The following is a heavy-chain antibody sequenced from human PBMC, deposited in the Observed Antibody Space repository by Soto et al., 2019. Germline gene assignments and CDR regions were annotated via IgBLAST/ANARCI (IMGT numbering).Heavy chain of an antibody. D-gene: IGHD7-27*01. CDR3: ARVAGALLPFDY. CDR2: LASSGDKT. V-gene: IGHV3-23*01. J-gene: IGHJ4*02. CDR1: GFTFTKYA. Sequence: GGSLRLSCSASGFTFTKYAMTWVRQAPGKGLEWVSALASSGDKTYYADSVKGRFTISRDIAKSMVYLQLNSLRAEDTAIYYCARVAGALLPFDYWGQGILVTVSS.